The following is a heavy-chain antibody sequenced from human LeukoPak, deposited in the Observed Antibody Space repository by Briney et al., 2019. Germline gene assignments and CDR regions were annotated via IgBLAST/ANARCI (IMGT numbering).Heavy chain of an antibody. CDR2: IYPSDSDS. CDR3: ARRGRCSGGSCYQVGAFDI. D-gene: IGHD2-15*01. V-gene: IGHV5-51*01. Sequence: GESLKISCEGSGYPFSTYWVAWVRQLPGKGLEWVGIIYPSDSDSRYSPSFEGQVTMSVDKSLNTAYLQWASLKDTDTAIYYCARRGRCSGGSCYQVGAFDIWGHGTMVTVSS. J-gene: IGHJ3*02. CDR1: GYPFSTYW.